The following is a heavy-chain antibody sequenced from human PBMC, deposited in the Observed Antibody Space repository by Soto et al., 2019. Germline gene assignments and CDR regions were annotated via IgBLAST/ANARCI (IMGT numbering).Heavy chain of an antibody. CDR2: INSDGSST. CDR3: ARDRSGYVNYYYYMDV. Sequence: GGSLRLSCAASGFTFSSYWMHWVRQAPGKGLVWVSRINSDGSSTSYADSVKGRFTISRDNAKNTLYLQMNSLRAEDTAVYYCARDRSGYVNYYYYMDVWGKGTTVTVSS. V-gene: IGHV3-74*01. J-gene: IGHJ6*03. D-gene: IGHD5-12*01. CDR1: GFTFSSYW.